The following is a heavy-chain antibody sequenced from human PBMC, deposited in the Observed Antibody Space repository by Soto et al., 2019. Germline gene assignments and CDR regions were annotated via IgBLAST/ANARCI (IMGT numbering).Heavy chain of an antibody. Sequence: QVQLQESGPGLVKPSQTLSLTCTVSGDSIRSGGHYWSWIRQPPGKGLEWIGYIYYTGTTYYNPSLKSRVTISVDTYRNQFTLKLSAVTAADTAVYYCARGGAGIDYWGQGTLVTVSS. J-gene: IGHJ4*02. CDR3: ARGGAGIDY. CDR1: GDSIRSGGHY. D-gene: IGHD6-13*01. V-gene: IGHV4-30-4*01. CDR2: IYYTGTT.